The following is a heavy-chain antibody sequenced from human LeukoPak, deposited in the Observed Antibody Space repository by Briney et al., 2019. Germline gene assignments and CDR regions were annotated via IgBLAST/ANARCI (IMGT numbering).Heavy chain of an antibody. V-gene: IGHV1-69*13. D-gene: IGHD2/OR15-2a*01. Sequence: SVKVSCKASGGTFSSYAISWVRQAPGQGLEWMGGIIPIFGTANYAQKFQGRVTITADESTSTAYMELSSLRSEDTAVYYCARDLWDANRRWYYYMDAWGQGTLVTVSS. CDR1: GGTFSSYA. CDR2: IIPIFGTA. J-gene: IGHJ5*02. CDR3: ARDLWDANRRWYYYMDA.